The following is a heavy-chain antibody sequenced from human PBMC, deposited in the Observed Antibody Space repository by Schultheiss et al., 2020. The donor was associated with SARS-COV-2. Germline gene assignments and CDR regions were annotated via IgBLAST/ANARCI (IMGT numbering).Heavy chain of an antibody. Sequence: SETLSLTCTVSGGSISSSSYYWSWIRQPPGKGLEWIGYIYYSGSTNYNPSLKSRVTISVDTSKNQFSLKLSSVTAADTAVYYCARRIRPPKSWFDPWGQGVLVTVSS. CDR3: ARRIRPPKSWFDP. CDR1: GGSISSSSYY. J-gene: IGHJ5*02. V-gene: IGHV4-61*01. CDR2: IYYSGST.